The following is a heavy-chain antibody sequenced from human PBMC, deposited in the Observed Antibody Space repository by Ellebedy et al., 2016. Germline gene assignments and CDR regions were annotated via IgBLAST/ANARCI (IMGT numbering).Heavy chain of an antibody. CDR2: IIWNGGST. J-gene: IGHJ4*02. CDR3: ARICRGGSCYYFDY. D-gene: IGHD2-15*01. V-gene: IGHV3-20*04. CDR1: GFTFDDYG. Sequence: GESLKISXAASGFTFDDYGMSWVRQAPGKGLEWVSDIIWNGGSTGYADSVKGRFTISRDNAKNSLYLQMNRLRAEDTALYYCARICRGGSCYYFDYWGQGTLVTVSS.